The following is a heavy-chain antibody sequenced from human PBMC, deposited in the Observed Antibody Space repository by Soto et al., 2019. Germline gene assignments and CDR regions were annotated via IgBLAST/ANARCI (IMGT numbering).Heavy chain of an antibody. CDR1: GGSFSGYY. CDR3: AADLAPTDPYNWFEP. J-gene: IGHJ5*02. D-gene: IGHD1-1*01. Sequence: SETLSLTCAVYGGSFSGYYWSWIRQPPGKGLEWIGEINHSGSTNYNPSLKSRVTITRDVSTNTAYMELTSLRSEDTAVYYCAADLAPTDPYNWFEPWGQGTLVTVSS. CDR2: INHSGST. V-gene: IGHV4-34*01.